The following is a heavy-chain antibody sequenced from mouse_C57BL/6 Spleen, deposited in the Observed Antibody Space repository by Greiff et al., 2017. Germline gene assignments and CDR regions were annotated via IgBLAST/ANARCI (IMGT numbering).Heavy chain of an antibody. CDR1: GYSITSGYY. V-gene: IGHV3-6*01. CDR3: ARGELGFAY. CDR2: ISYDGSN. Sequence: ESGPGLVKPSQSLSLTCSVTGYSITSGYYWNWIRQFPGNKLEWMGYISYDGSNNYNPSLKNRISITRDTSKNQFFLKLNSVTTEDTATYYCARGELGFAYWGQGTLVTVSA. J-gene: IGHJ3*01. D-gene: IGHD4-1*01.